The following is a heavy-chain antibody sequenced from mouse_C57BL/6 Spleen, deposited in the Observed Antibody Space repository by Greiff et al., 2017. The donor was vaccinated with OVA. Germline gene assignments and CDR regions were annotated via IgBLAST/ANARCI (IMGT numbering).Heavy chain of an antibody. Sequence: SGAELVRPGTSVKLSCKASGYAFPNYLIEWVKQRPGQGLEWIGVINPGSGGTNYNEKFKGKATLTADKSSSTAYMQLSSLTSEDSAVYVWARSLLEYCDDWGQGTTLTVSS. J-gene: IGHJ2*01. CDR1: GYAFPNYL. CDR2: INPGSGGT. CDR3: ARSLLEYCDD. D-gene: IGHD2-10*01. V-gene: IGHV1-54*01.